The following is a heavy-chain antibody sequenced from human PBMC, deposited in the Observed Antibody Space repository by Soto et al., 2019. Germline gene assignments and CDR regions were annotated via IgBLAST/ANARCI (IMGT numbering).Heavy chain of an antibody. CDR1: GFTFSDNY. CDR2: TRNKANSYTT. CDR3: ARLSCSSTSCYVVDY. J-gene: IGHJ4*02. V-gene: IGHV3-72*01. Sequence: PGESLRLSCAAYGFTFSDNYMDWVRQAPEKGLERVGRTRNKANSYTTEYTASVRGRFTISRDDSKNSLYLQMNSLKTEDTAVYYCARLSCSSTSCYVVDYWGREPWSPSPQ. D-gene: IGHD2-2*01.